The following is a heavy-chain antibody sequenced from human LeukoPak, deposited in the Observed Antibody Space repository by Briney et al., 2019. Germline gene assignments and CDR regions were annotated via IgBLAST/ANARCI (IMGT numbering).Heavy chain of an antibody. D-gene: IGHD4-17*01. CDR3: ATTGRTYYFDY. V-gene: IGHV1-46*01. Sequence: GASVKVSCKASGYTFTSYYMHWVRQAPGQGLEWMGIINPSGGSTSYAQKFQGRVTTTRDTSTSTVYMELSSLRSEDTAVYYCATTGRTYYFDYWGQGTLVTVSS. J-gene: IGHJ4*02. CDR2: INPSGGST. CDR1: GYTFTSYY.